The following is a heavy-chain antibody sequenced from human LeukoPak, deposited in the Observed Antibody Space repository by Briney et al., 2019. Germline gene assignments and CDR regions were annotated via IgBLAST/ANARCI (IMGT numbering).Heavy chain of an antibody. J-gene: IGHJ6*03. CDR2: INSDGSST. CDR3: ARTTVTTYSFHYYYMDV. D-gene: IGHD4-17*01. CDR1: GFTLSSYW. Sequence: PGGSLRLSCAASGFTLSSYWMHWVRQAPGKGLVWVSRINSDGSSTSYADSVKGRFTISRDNAKNSLYLQMNSLRAEDTALYYCARTTVTTYSFHYYYMDVWGKGTTVTVSS. V-gene: IGHV3-74*01.